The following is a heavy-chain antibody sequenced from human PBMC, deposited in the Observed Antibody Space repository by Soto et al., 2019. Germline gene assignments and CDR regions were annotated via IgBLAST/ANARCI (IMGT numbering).Heavy chain of an antibody. CDR1: GFTFSNYA. Sequence: EVQLLESGGGLVQPGGSLRLSCAASGFTFSNYAMTLVRQAPGKGLEWVSTISGGGDGTFYADSVKGRFTISRDNSRNTVYLQMNSLRAEDTAVYYCAKKGLGSLTTYCNSGDCHYAFDIWGQGTMVTVSS. V-gene: IGHV3-23*01. J-gene: IGHJ3*02. CDR3: AKKGLGSLTTYCNSGDCHYAFDI. D-gene: IGHD2-21*02. CDR2: ISGGGDGT.